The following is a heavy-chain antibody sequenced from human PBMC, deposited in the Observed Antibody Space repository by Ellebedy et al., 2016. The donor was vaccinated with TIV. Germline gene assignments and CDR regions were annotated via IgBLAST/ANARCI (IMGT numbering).Heavy chain of an antibody. CDR1: GYTFTSYY. CDR3: ARSLGDTAMARGYYYGMDV. Sequence: ASVKVSCXASGYTFTSYYMHWVRQAPGQGLEWMGIINPSGGSTSYAQKFQGRVTMTRDTSTSTVYMELSSLRSEDTAVYYCARSLGDTAMARGYYYGMDVWGQGTTVTVSS. D-gene: IGHD5-18*01. J-gene: IGHJ6*02. V-gene: IGHV1-46*01. CDR2: INPSGGST.